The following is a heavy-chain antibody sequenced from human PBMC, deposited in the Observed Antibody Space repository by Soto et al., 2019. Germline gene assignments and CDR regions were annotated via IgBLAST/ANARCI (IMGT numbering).Heavy chain of an antibody. CDR2: LYYGRSA. V-gene: IGHV4-59*01. J-gene: IGHJ3*02. CDR3: AKGYYYDSSVQGGAFDI. CDR1: GDSISSYY. D-gene: IGHD3-22*01. Sequence: TSETLSLTCAVSGDSISSYYCMWIRQPPGKGLESIGYLYYGRSANYNPSLKSRVTLSVDTSTNQCSLTLSSMTAADTAVYYCAKGYYYDSSVQGGAFDIWGQGTMVTVSS.